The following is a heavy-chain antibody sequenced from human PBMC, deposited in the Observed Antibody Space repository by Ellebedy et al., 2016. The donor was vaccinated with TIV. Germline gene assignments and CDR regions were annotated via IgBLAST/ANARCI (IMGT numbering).Heavy chain of an antibody. CDR1: GFTFSSYA. Sequence: GESLKISCAASGFTFSSYAMHWVRQAPGQGLEWMGIINPSGGSTTYAQKFQGRVTMTSDTSTSTVYMDLSSLRSEDTAVYYCARDLYYYDSSGAFDIWGQGTMVTVSS. J-gene: IGHJ3*02. CDR2: INPSGGST. V-gene: IGHV1-46*01. D-gene: IGHD3-22*01. CDR3: ARDLYYYDSSGAFDI.